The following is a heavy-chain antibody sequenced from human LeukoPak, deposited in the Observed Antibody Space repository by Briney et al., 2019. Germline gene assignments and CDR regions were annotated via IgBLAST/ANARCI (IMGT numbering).Heavy chain of an antibody. D-gene: IGHD5-24*01. CDR3: ARGEMATIFRYYYYYYMDV. CDR2: INPSGGST. CDR1: GYTFTSYY. J-gene: IGHJ6*03. V-gene: IGHV1-46*01. Sequence: GASVKVSCKASGYTFTSYYMHWVRQAPGQGLEWMGIINPSGGSTSYAQEFQGRVTMTRDMSTSTVYMELSSLRSEDTAVYYCARGEMATIFRYYYYYYMDVWGKGTTVTVSS.